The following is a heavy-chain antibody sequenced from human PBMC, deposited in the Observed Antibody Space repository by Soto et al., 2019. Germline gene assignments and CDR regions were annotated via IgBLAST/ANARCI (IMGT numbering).Heavy chain of an antibody. J-gene: IGHJ6*01. V-gene: IGHV5-51*01. CDR1: GYSFINYW. D-gene: IGHD4-17*01. CDR2: IYPGDSDT. CDR3: GRHPYGDYDVMGV. Sequence: PGESLKISCKGSGYSFINYWIGWVRQMPGKGLEWMGIIYPGDSDTRYSPSFQGQVTISADWSISTAYLHWSSLRASDTAMYYCGRHPYGDYDVMGVRAQGTAVPVAS.